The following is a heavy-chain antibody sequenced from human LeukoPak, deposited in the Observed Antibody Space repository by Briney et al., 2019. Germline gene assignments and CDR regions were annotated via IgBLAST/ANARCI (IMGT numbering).Heavy chain of an antibody. D-gene: IGHD3-3*01. CDR3: ARPYYEKYYYYMDV. CDR1: GFTVSSNY. CDR2: IYSGGST. V-gene: IGHV3-66*04. Sequence: GGSLRLSCAASGFTVSSNYMSWVRQAPGKGLEWVSVIYSGGSTYYADSVKGRFTISRDNSKNTLYLQMNSLRAEDTAVYYCARPYYEKYYYYMDVWGKGTTVTVSS. J-gene: IGHJ6*03.